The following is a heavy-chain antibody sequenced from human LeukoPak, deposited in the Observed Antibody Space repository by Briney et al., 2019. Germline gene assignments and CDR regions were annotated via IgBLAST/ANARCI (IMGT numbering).Heavy chain of an antibody. CDR3: ARVHGSGYKIYNWFDP. CDR1: GYSISSGYY. D-gene: IGHD5-12*01. CDR2: IYHSGST. Sequence: SETLSLTCTVSGYSISSGYYWGWIRQPPGKGLEWIGSIYHSGSTYYNPSLKSRVTISVDTSKNQFSLKLSSVTAADTAVYYCARVHGSGYKIYNWFDPWGQGTLVTVSS. J-gene: IGHJ5*02. V-gene: IGHV4-38-2*02.